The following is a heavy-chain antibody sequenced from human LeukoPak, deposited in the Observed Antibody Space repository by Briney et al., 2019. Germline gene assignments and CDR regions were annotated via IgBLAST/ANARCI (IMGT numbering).Heavy chain of an antibody. V-gene: IGHV3-33*01. Sequence: PGGSLRLSCAASGFTFSSYGMHWVRQAPGKGLEWVAVIWYDGSNKYYADSVKGRFTISRDNSKNTLYLQMNSLRAEDTAVYYCARDRNSGSYKLLDYWGQGTLVTVSS. CDR1: GFTFSSYG. D-gene: IGHD1-26*01. J-gene: IGHJ4*02. CDR3: ARDRNSGSYKLLDY. CDR2: IWYDGSNK.